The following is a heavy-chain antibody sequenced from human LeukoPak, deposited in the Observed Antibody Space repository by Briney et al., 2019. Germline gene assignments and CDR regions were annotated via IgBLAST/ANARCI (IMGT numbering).Heavy chain of an antibody. CDR2: ISAYNGNT. D-gene: IGHD6-19*01. J-gene: IGHJ6*02. Sequence: ASVKVSCKASGYTFTGYYMHWVRQAPGQGLEWMGWISAYNGNTNYAQKLQGRVTMTTDTSTSTAYMELRSLRSDGTAVYYCARDIGAVAGSPYYYYGMDVWGQGTTVTVSS. CDR3: ARDIGAVAGSPYYYYGMDV. CDR1: GYTFTGYY. V-gene: IGHV1-18*04.